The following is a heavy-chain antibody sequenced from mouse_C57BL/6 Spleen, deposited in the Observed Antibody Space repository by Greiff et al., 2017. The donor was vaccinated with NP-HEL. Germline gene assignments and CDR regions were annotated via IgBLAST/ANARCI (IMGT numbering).Heavy chain of an antibody. D-gene: IGHD4-1*01. J-gene: IGHJ2*01. V-gene: IGHV1-4*01. CDR1: GSTFPSYT. CDR3: ARDWDPDY. CDR2: INPSSGYT. Sequence: QVQLQQSGAELARPGASVKMSCKASGSTFPSYTMHWVKQRPGQGLEWIGYINPSSGYTKYNQKFKDKATLTADKSSSTAYMQLSSLTSEDAAVYYCARDWDPDYWGQGTTLTVSS.